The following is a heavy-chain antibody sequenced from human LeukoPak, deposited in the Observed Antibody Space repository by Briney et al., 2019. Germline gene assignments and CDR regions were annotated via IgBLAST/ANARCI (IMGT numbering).Heavy chain of an antibody. J-gene: IGHJ6*02. CDR1: GFTFSSYG. V-gene: IGHV3-33*01. D-gene: IGHD2-2*01. CDR2: IWYDGSNK. CDR3: ARVDCSSTSCWDYYYGMDV. Sequence: GGSLRLSCAASGFTFSSYGVHWVRQAPGKGLEWVAVIWYDGSNKYYADSVKGRFTISRDNSKNTLYLQMNSLRAEDTAVYYRARVDCSSTSCWDYYYGMDVWGQGTTVTVSS.